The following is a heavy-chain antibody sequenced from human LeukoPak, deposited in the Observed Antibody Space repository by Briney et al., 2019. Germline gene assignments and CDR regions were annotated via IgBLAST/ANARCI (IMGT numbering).Heavy chain of an antibody. CDR1: GGSFSGYY. D-gene: IGHD3-22*01. J-gene: IGHJ4*02. Sequence: ASETLSLTCAVYGGSFSGYYWSWIRQPPGKGLEWIGEVTHSGSTNYNPSLKSRVTISVDTSKNQFSLKLSSVTAADTAVYYCARGPYYDSSGYYSYWGQGTLVTVSS. CDR3: ARGPYYDSSGYYSY. CDR2: VTHSGST. V-gene: IGHV4-34*01.